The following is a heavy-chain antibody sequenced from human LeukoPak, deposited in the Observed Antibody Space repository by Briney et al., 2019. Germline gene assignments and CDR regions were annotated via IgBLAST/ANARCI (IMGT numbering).Heavy chain of an antibody. D-gene: IGHD3-10*01. CDR3: ARDDGSGSYNWFDP. V-gene: IGHV1-46*01. CDR2: INPSGGST. J-gene: IGHJ5*02. Sequence: GASVKVSCKASGYIFTSYFMHWVRQAPGQGLEWMGLINPSGGSTRYAQKFQGRVTMTRDMSTSTVYMELSSLRSEDTAVYYCARDDGSGSYNWFDPWGQGTLVTVSS. CDR1: GYIFTSYF.